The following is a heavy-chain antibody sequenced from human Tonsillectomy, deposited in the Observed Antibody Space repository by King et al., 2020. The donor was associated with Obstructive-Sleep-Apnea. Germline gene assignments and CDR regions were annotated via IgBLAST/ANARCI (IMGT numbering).Heavy chain of an antibody. CDR3: ARVPLQYSRSFK. J-gene: IGHJ4*02. V-gene: IGHV4-39*07. Sequence: LQLQESGPGLVKPSETLSLTCTVSGGSISSSGYYWGWIRQPPGKGLEWIGSMFYSGGTYYNPSLKSRVTISVDTSKHQFSLKVSSVTAADTAVYYCARVPLQYSRSFKWGQGTLVTVSS. D-gene: IGHD6-13*01. CDR2: MFYSGGT. CDR1: GGSISSSGYY.